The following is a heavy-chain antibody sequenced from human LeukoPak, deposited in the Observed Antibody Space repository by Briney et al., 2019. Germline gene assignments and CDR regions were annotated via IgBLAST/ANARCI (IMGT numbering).Heavy chain of an antibody. CDR3: ARDLRYYDSSGYYYYYMDV. D-gene: IGHD3-22*01. CDR2: IYSGGST. V-gene: IGHV3-53*01. Sequence: GGSLRLSCAASGFTVSSNYMSWVRQAPGKGLEWVSVIYSGGSTYYADSVKGRFTISRDNSKNTLYLRMNSLRAEDTAVYYCARDLRYYDSSGYYYYYMDVWGKGTTVTISS. J-gene: IGHJ6*03. CDR1: GFTVSSNY.